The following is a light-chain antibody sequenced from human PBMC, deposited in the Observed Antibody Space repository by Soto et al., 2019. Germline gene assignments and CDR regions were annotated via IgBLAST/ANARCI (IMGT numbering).Light chain of an antibody. J-gene: IGKJ5*01. V-gene: IGKV3-15*01. CDR1: QSVRNN. CDR3: QEYDDWPPIT. Sequence: EIMMTQSPATLSVSPGESATLSCRASQSVRNNLAWYQHKPGQAPRLLIYYASTRATGIPARFSGSGSGTEFTLTISSLQSEDFALYDCQEYDDWPPITFGQGTLLEIK. CDR2: YAS.